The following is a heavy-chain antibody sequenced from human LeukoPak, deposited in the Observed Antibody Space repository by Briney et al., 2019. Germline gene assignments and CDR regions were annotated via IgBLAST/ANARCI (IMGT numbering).Heavy chain of an antibody. Sequence: SETLSLTCAVYGGSFSGYYWSWIRQPPGKGLECIGEINHSGSTNYNPSLKSRVTISVDTSKNQFSLELSSVTAADTAVYYCARTGWRYYYYGMDVWGQGTTVTVSS. J-gene: IGHJ6*02. V-gene: IGHV4-34*01. CDR1: GGSFSGYY. CDR3: ARTGWRYYYYGMDV. CDR2: INHSGST.